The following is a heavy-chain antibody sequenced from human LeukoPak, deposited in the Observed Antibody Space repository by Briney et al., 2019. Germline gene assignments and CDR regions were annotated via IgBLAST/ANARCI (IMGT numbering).Heavy chain of an antibody. CDR1: GFTFDDYG. D-gene: IGHD6-13*01. V-gene: IGHV3-9*01. CDR3: ARVGRAAVGIDY. J-gene: IGHJ4*02. Sequence: NPGRSLRLSCAASGFTFDDYGMHWVRQPPGKGLEWVSGISWNSGNIGYADSVKGRFTISRDNAKNSLYLQMNSLRDEDTAVYYCARVGRAAVGIDYWGQGTLVTVSS. CDR2: ISWNSGNI.